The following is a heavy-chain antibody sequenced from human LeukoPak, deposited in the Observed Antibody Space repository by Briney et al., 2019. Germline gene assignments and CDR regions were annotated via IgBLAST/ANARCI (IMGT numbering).Heavy chain of an antibody. CDR1: GFTFSSYA. Sequence: PGRSLRLSCAASGFTFSSYAMHWVRQAPGKGLEWVAVISYDGSNKYYADSVKGRFTISRDNSKNTLYLQMNSLRAEDTAVYFCAKAGLLWFGESWMDVWGQGTTVTVSS. V-gene: IGHV3-30-3*01. CDR3: AKAGLLWFGESWMDV. D-gene: IGHD3-10*01. J-gene: IGHJ6*02. CDR2: ISYDGSNK.